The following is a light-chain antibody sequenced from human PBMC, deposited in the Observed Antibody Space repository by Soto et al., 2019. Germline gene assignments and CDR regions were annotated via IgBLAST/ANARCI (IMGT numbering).Light chain of an antibody. CDR1: QSVSTGH. V-gene: IGKV3-20*01. Sequence: EIVLTQSPGTLSLSPGERATLSCRASQSVSTGHLAWYQQKPGQAPRLLIYGVSSRVTGLPDRFSGSGSGKDFTLTINRLEPEVFAVYSCQVYDASPTFGQGTRLEIK. CDR2: GVS. CDR3: QVYDASPT. J-gene: IGKJ5*01.